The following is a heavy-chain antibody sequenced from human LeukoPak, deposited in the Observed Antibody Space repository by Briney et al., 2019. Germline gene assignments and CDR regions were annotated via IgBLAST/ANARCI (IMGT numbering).Heavy chain of an antibody. Sequence: ASVKVSCKASGYTFTGYYVHWVRQAPGQGLEWVGRINPNSGDTNYAQKFQGRVTMTRDTSISTAYMELSRLRSDDTAVYYCARDYCGGDCFPDYWGQGTLVTVSS. CDR2: INPNSGDT. CDR3: ARDYCGGDCFPDY. J-gene: IGHJ4*02. CDR1: GYTFTGYY. D-gene: IGHD2-21*02. V-gene: IGHV1-2*06.